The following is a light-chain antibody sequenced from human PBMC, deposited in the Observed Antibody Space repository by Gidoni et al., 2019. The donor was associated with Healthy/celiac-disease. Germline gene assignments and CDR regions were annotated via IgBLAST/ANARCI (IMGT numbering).Light chain of an antibody. CDR2: AAS. V-gene: IGKV1-39*01. Sequence: DIQMTQSPSSLSASVGDRVTITCRASQSISSYLNWYQQKPGKAPKLLIYAASSLQRGAPSSFSGRGSGTDFTLTISSLQPEDFATYYCQQSYSTPRTFGHGTKVEIK. CDR3: QQSYSTPRT. CDR1: QSISSY. J-gene: IGKJ1*01.